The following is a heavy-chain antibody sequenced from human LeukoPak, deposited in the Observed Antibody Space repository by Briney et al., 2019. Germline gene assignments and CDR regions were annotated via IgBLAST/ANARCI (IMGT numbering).Heavy chain of an antibody. CDR2: VYQSNIA. D-gene: IGHD2-15*01. V-gene: IGHV4-59*02. Sequence: SETLSLTCTVSGGSVSDNYWSWIRQPPGKGLEWIAYVYQSNIANYNPSLSGRGTISLDTSKNQVSLKLRSVTPADTAIYYCTKNARRGRPSDLWGQGTLVTVFS. J-gene: IGHJ4*02. CDR3: TKNARRGRPSDL. CDR1: GGSVSDNY.